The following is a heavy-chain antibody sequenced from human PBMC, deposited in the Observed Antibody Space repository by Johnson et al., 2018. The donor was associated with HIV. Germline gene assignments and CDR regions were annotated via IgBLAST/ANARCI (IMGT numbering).Heavy chain of an antibody. D-gene: IGHD5-24*01. CDR2: ISSSGSSI. V-gene: IGHV3-48*04. J-gene: IGHJ3*02. CDR1: GFTFSSYA. CDR3: ARGGNNHAFDI. Sequence: EVQLVESGGGLIQPGGSLRLSCAASGFTFSSYAMHWVRQATGKGLEWVSYISSSGSSIYYADSVKGRFTISRDNAKNSLYLQMNSLRAEDTAVYYCARGGNNHAFDIWGQGTMVTVSS.